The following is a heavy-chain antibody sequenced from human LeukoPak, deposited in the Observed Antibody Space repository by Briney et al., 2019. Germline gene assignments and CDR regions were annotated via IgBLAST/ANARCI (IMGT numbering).Heavy chain of an antibody. D-gene: IGHD6-6*01. V-gene: IGHV4-59*01. Sequence: SETLSLTCTVSGVSISNDYWCWIRQPPGKGLEWLGCFYHSENTNYSPSLKSRVTISVDTSNNQFFLRLTSVSAADTAVYYCTRDGSSRSLATWGQGTLVTVSS. CDR1: GVSISNDY. J-gene: IGHJ5*02. CDR3: TRDGSSRSLAT. CDR2: FYHSENT.